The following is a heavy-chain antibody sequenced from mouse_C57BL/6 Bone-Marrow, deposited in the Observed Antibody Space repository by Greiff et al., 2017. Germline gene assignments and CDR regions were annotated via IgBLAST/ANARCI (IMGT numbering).Heavy chain of an antibody. CDR3: ARRWFAY. CDR1: GFTFSSYA. V-gene: IGHV5-4*03. CDR2: ISDGGSYT. J-gene: IGHJ3*01. Sequence: EVHLVESGGGLVKPGGSLKLSCAASGFTFSSYAMSWVRQTPEKRLEWVATISDGGSYTYYPDNVKGRFTISRENAKNNLYLQMSHLKSEDTAMYYCARRWFAYWGKGTLVTVSA.